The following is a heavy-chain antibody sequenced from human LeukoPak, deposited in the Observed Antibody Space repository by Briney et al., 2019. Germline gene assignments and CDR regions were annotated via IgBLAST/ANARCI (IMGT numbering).Heavy chain of an antibody. D-gene: IGHD3-22*01. Sequence: SETLSLTCTVSGGSISSYYWSWIRQPPGKGLEWIGYIYYSGSTNYNPSLKSRVTISVDTSKNQFSLKLSSVTAADTAVYYCARRTQDSSGSGVTFDYWGQGTLVTVSS. V-gene: IGHV4-59*08. CDR2: IYYSGST. CDR3: ARRTQDSSGSGVTFDY. CDR1: GGSISSYY. J-gene: IGHJ4*02.